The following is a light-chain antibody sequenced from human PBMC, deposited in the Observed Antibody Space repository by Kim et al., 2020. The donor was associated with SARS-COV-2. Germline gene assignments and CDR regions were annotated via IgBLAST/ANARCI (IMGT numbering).Light chain of an antibody. CDR1: NSNIGKNS. CDR3: AACDDGLNGYV. CDR2: DND. Sequence: QRVTFCCSRSNSNIGKNSVTWYQHLPGTAPKLLIYDNDQRPSRVPDRFSGSKSGTSASLAISGLQAEDEADYYCAACDDGLNGYVFGTGTKVTVL. V-gene: IGLV1-44*01. J-gene: IGLJ1*01.